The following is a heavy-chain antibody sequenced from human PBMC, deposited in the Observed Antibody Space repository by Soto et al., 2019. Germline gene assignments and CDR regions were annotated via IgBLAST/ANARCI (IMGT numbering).Heavy chain of an antibody. CDR2: NIPISGTP. D-gene: IGHD4-17*01. V-gene: IGHV1-69*01. Sequence: SVKVSCKSSGCAFSSSGISLVRPPPGKVRWWMEPNIPISGTPNYAQKFQGTVTITADDSAITAYLELSSLSSDDTAVYCCPSCTTVTTGPLRTRFDHRVQRTIVTVSS. J-gene: IGHJ5*02. CDR1: GCAFSSSG. CDR3: PSCTTVTTGPLRTRFDH.